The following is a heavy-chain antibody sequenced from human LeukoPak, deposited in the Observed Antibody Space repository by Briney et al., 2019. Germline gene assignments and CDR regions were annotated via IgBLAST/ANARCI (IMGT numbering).Heavy chain of an antibody. D-gene: IGHD4-4*01. V-gene: IGHV4-59*01. CDR2: IYYSGST. CDR1: GGSISSYY. J-gene: IGHJ4*02. Sequence: SETLSLTCTVSGGSISSYYWSWIRQPPGKGLEWIGYIYYSGSTNYNSSLKSRVTISVDTSKNQFSLKLSSVTAADTAVYYCARAVGYSNYEGGYYFDYWGQGTLVTVSS. CDR3: ARAVGYSNYEGGYYFDY.